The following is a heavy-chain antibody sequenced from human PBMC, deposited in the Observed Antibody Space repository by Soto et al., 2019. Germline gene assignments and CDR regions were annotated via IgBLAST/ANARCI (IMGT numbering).Heavy chain of an antibody. D-gene: IGHD3-10*01. CDR1: GFTFSSYG. Sequence: GGSLRLSCAASGFTFSSYGMHWVRQAPGKGLEWVAVIWYDGSNKYYADSVKGRFTISRDNSKNTLYLQMNSLRAEDTAVYYCAREDGSGALGYWGQGTLVTVSS. CDR3: AREDGSGALGY. V-gene: IGHV3-33*01. CDR2: IWYDGSNK. J-gene: IGHJ4*02.